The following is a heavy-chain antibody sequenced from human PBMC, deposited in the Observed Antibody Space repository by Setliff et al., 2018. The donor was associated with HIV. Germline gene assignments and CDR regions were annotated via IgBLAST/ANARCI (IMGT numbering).Heavy chain of an antibody. CDR2: INPSSGST. J-gene: IGHJ1*01. CDR1: GYTFTSYY. V-gene: IGHV1-46*01. CDR3: ARDPAPSSSASYFQH. Sequence: SVKVSCKASGYTFTSYYMHWVRQAPGQGLEWMGIINPSSGSTTYAQKFQGRVTMTRDTSTSTVYMELSSLRSEDSAVYYCARDPAPSSSASYFQHWGQGTPVTVSS. D-gene: IGHD6-6*01.